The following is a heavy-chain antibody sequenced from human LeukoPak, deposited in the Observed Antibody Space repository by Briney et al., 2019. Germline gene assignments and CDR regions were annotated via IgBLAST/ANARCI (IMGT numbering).Heavy chain of an antibody. CDR1: GFTFSSYA. Sequence: QPGGSLRLSCAASGFTFSSYAMSWVRQAPGKGLEWVSVISDSGGTRYYADSVKGRFTISRDNSKNTLYLQMNSLRAEDTAVYYCARRDSSGSHYFDFWGQGTLVTVSS. CDR2: ISDSGGTR. V-gene: IGHV3-23*01. CDR3: ARRDSSGSHYFDF. D-gene: IGHD3-22*01. J-gene: IGHJ4*02.